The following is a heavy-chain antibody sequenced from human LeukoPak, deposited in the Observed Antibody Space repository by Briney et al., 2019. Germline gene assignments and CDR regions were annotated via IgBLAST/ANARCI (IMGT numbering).Heavy chain of an antibody. D-gene: IGHD4-23*01. CDR1: GYTFTSYY. J-gene: IGHJ4*02. V-gene: IGHV1-46*01. CDR3: AREGTVVTTPTLDY. CDR2: INPSGGST. Sequence: ASVKVSCKASGYTFTSYYMHWVRQAPGQGLEWMGIINPSGGSTSYAQKFRGRVTMTRDMSTSTVYTELSSLRSEDTAVYYCAREGTVVTTPTLDYWGQGTLVTVSS.